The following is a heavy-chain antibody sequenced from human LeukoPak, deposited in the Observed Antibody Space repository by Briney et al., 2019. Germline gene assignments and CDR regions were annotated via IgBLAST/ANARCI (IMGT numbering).Heavy chain of an antibody. Sequence: ASVKVSCKASGGTFSSYAISWVRQAPGQGLEWMGGIIPIFGTANYAQKFQGRVTITTDESTSTAYMELSSLRSEHTAVYYCVRTSCSSTSCYEDWFDPWGQGTLVTVSS. J-gene: IGHJ5*02. CDR2: IIPIFGTA. V-gene: IGHV1-69*05. D-gene: IGHD2-2*01. CDR3: VRTSCSSTSCYEDWFDP. CDR1: GGTFSSYA.